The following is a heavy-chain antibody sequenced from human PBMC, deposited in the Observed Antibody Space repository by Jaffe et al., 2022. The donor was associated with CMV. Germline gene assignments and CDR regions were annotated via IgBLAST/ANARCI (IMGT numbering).Heavy chain of an antibody. D-gene: IGHD4-17*01. CDR1: GGSISSYY. Sequence: QVQLQESGPGLVKPSETLSLTCTVSGGSISSYYWSWIRQPPGKGLEWIGYIYYSGSTNYNPSLKSRVTISVDTSKNQFSLKLSSVTAADTAVYYCARDHDYGDPYNWFDPWGQGTLVTVSS. V-gene: IGHV4-59*01. CDR2: IYYSGST. J-gene: IGHJ5*02. CDR3: ARDHDYGDPYNWFDP.